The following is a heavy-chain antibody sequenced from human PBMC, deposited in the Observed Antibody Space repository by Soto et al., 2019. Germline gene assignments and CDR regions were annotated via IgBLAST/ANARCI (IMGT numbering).Heavy chain of an antibody. D-gene: IGHD4-17*01. Sequence: GGSLRLSCAASGFTFSSYAMSWVSQAQGKGLEWVSGISGRGGGTYYADSVKGRFTISRDNSKNTLYLQMNSLRAEDTAVYYCAGDGDYPTYYYYGMDVWGQGTTVTVSS. CDR3: AGDGDYPTYYYYGMDV. V-gene: IGHV3-23*01. CDR1: GFTFSSYA. J-gene: IGHJ6*02. CDR2: ISGRGGGT.